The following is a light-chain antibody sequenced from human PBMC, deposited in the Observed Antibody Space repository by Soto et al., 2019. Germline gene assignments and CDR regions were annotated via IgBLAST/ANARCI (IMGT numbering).Light chain of an antibody. J-gene: IGLJ2*01. CDR2: SNN. Sequence: QSVLTQPPSASGTPGQRVTISCSGSSSNIGANYVYWYQHLPGTAPKLLIHSNNQRPSGVPDRFSGSKSGTSASLAISGLRSDDEADYYCCSYAGSNYYVIFGGGTKVTVL. CDR3: CSYAGSNYYVI. CDR1: SSNIGANY. V-gene: IGLV1-47*02.